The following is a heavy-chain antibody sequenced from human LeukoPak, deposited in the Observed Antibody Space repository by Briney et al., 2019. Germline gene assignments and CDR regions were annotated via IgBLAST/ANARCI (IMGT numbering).Heavy chain of an antibody. CDR3: ARDPAAAGTGYYYGMDV. Sequence: GGSLRLSCAASGFTFGSYAMTWVRQAPGKGLEWVSVIYGGGGTYYGDSVRGRFTISRDNSQNTLYLQMNSLRAEDTAVYYCARDPAAAGTGYYYGMDVWGQGTTVTVSS. D-gene: IGHD6-13*01. CDR1: GFTFGSYA. J-gene: IGHJ6*02. CDR2: IYGGGGT. V-gene: IGHV3-66*02.